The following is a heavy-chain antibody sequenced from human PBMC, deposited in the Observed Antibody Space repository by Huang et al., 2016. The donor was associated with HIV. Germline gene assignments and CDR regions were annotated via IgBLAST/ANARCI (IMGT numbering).Heavy chain of an antibody. J-gene: IGHJ4*02. CDR1: GGSIRSDNYY. D-gene: IGHD3-10*01. CDR2: IYYSGST. CDR3: ARLPGSITMIRGVITDPY. V-gene: IGHV4-39*02. Sequence: QLQLQESGPGLVKPSETLSLTCTVSGGSIRSDNYYWGWIRQPPGKGLEWMGSIYYSGSTYYNPSRKRRVTITVDTSKNHFSLRMRSVTAADTAVYYCARLPGSITMIRGVITDPYWGQGTLVTVSS.